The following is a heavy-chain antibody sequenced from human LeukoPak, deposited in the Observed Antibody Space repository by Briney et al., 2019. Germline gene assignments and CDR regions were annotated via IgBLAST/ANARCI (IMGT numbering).Heavy chain of an antibody. Sequence: SETLSLTCTVSGGSLSSYYWRWLRQPPGKGLEWTGYICYSGSTNYNPSLKSRVTISVDTSKNQFSLKLSSVTAADTAVYYCARHEVTMVRGVIIPKPPGYWGQGTLVTVSS. D-gene: IGHD3-10*01. CDR2: ICYSGST. J-gene: IGHJ4*02. V-gene: IGHV4-59*08. CDR1: GGSLSSYY. CDR3: ARHEVTMVRGVIIPKPPGY.